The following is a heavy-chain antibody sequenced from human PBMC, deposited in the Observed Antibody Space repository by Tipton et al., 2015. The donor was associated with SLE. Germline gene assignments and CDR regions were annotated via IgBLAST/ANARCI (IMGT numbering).Heavy chain of an antibody. V-gene: IGHV3-7*01. Sequence: SLRLSCAASGFTFSSYWMSWVRQAPGKGLEWVANIKQDGSEKYYVDSVKGRFTIFRDNAKNSLYLQMNSLRAEDTAVYYCARRGPKYYYDSSGSFDYWGQGTLVTVSS. CDR3: ARRGPKYYYDSSGSFDY. D-gene: IGHD3-22*01. CDR2: IKQDGSEK. J-gene: IGHJ4*02. CDR1: GFTFSSYW.